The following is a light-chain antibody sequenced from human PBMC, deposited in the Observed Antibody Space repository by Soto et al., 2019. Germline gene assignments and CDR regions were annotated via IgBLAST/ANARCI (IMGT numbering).Light chain of an antibody. V-gene: IGLV2-23*01. CDR2: EGS. CDR3: CSYTATNIHYV. CDR1: SSDVGRYNL. J-gene: IGLJ1*01. Sequence: QSALTQPASVSGSPGQSIAISCTGTSSDVGRYNLVSWFQQHPGEAPKLIIYEGSERPSGVSNRFSGSISGNTASLTISGLQAEDEAEYYCCSYTATNIHYVFGTGTKVTVL.